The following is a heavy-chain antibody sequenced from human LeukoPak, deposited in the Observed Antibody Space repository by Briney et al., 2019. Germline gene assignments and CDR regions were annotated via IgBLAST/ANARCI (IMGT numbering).Heavy chain of an antibody. CDR2: ISGSGGST. CDR3: AKDRGYCSGSNCYGNWFDP. V-gene: IGHV3-23*01. Sequence: PGGSLRLSCAASGFTFSSYAMSWVRQAPGKGLEWVSAISGSGGSTYYADSVKGRFTISRDNSKNTLYLQMNSLRAEDTAVYYCAKDRGYCSGSNCYGNWFDPWGQGTLVTVSS. D-gene: IGHD2-15*01. J-gene: IGHJ5*02. CDR1: GFTFSSYA.